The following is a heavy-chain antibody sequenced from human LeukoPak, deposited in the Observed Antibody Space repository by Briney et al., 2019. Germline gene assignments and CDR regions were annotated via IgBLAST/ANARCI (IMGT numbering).Heavy chain of an antibody. CDR2: IYSGGTT. D-gene: IGHD3-22*01. V-gene: IGHV3-53*01. Sequence: PGGPLRLSCAASGFTVSSNYMSWVRQAPGKGLEWVSVIYSGGTTYYADSVKGLFTISRDDSRNTLYLQMNSLGAEDTAVYYCARMLISSGYYVDCWGQGTLVTGSS. CDR3: ARMLISSGYYVDC. J-gene: IGHJ4*02. CDR1: GFTVSSNY.